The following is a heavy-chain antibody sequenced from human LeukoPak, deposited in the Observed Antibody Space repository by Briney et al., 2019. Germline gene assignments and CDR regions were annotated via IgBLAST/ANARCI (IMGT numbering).Heavy chain of an antibody. D-gene: IGHD3-10*01. V-gene: IGHV4-30-4*08. CDR3: ARAFSDSMVRGLIIPSYFDY. Sequence: PSETLSLXCTVSGGSISSGDYYWSWIRQPPGKGPEWIGYIYYSGIPYYNPSLKSRVTISVDTSNNQFSLKLSSVTVADTAVYYCARAFSDSMVRGLIIPSYFDYWGQGTLVTVSS. CDR2: IYYSGIP. J-gene: IGHJ4*02. CDR1: GGSISSGDYY.